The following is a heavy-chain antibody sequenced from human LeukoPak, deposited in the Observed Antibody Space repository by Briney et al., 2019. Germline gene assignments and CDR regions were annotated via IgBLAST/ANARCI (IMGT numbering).Heavy chain of an antibody. J-gene: IGHJ6*03. V-gene: IGHV3-21*01. Sequence: EGSLRLSCAASGFTFSSYSMNWVRQAPGKGLEWVSSISSSSSYIYYADSVKGRFTISRDNAKNSLYLQMNSLRAEDTAVYYCARDGGKEWGLLGYYYYMDVWGKGTTVTVSS. CDR1: GFTFSSYS. CDR2: ISSSSSYI. D-gene: IGHD1-26*01. CDR3: ARDGGKEWGLLGYYYYMDV.